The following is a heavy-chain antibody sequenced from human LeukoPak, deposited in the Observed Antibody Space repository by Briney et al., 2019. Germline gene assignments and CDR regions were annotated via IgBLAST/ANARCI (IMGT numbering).Heavy chain of an antibody. J-gene: IGHJ6*02. CDR2: IWYDGSNK. V-gene: IGHV3-33*06. CDR3: AKVSGGGLYYDGMDV. D-gene: IGHD1-14*01. CDR1: GFTFSSYG. Sequence: HPGGSLRLSCAASGFTFSSYGMHWVRQAPGKGLEWVAVIWYDGSNKYYADSVKGRFTISRDNSKNTLYLQMNSLRAEDTAVYYCAKVSGGGLYYDGMDVWGQGTTVTVSS.